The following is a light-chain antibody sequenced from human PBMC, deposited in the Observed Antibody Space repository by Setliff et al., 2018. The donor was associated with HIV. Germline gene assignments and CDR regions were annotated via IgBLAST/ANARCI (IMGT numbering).Light chain of an antibody. CDR1: SSDVGLYNY. CDR3: TSYTTSRTVV. CDR2: DVT. Sequence: QSVLTQPASVSGSPGQSITISCTGTSSDVGLYNYVSWYQQHPGKVPKVMIYDVTNRPSGVSNRFSGSKSGNTASLTISGLQAEVEADYYCTSYTTSRTVVFGGGTKVTVL. J-gene: IGLJ2*01. V-gene: IGLV2-14*01.